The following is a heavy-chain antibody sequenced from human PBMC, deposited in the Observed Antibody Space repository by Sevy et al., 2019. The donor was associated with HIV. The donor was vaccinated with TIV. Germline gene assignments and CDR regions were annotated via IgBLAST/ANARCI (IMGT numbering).Heavy chain of an antibody. Sequence: SETLSLICTISGGSIASYYWSWIRQPPGKGLEWIGYVFYSGSTNYNPSLKSRVTMSVDSSKNQFSLKLSSVTAADTALYYCARGFLWFGHTSFDSWGQGTLVTVSS. CDR2: VFYSGST. V-gene: IGHV4-59*01. D-gene: IGHD3-10*01. CDR3: ARGFLWFGHTSFDS. CDR1: GGSIASYY. J-gene: IGHJ4*02.